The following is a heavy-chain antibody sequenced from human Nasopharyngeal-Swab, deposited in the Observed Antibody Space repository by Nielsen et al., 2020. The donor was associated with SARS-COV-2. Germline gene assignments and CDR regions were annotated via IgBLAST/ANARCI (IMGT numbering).Heavy chain of an antibody. J-gene: IGHJ3*02. Sequence: GSLRLSCAASGFTFSSYGMHWVRQAPGKGLEWVAVISYDGSNKYYADSVKGRFTISRDNSKNTLYLQMNSLRAEDTAVYYCAKDYYDSSGYLDAFDIWGQGTMVTVSS. CDR3: AKDYYDSSGYLDAFDI. CDR1: GFTFSSYG. D-gene: IGHD3-22*01. V-gene: IGHV3-30*18. CDR2: ISYDGSNK.